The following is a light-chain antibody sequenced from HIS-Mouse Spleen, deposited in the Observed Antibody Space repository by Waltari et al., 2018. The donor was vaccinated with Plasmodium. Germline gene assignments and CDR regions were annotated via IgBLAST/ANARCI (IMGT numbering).Light chain of an antibody. V-gene: IGLV3-10*01. CDR2: EDS. Sequence: SYELTQPPSVSVSPGQTARITCSGDALPKKHAYWYQPKSGQAPVLVIYEDSKRPSGIPEMFSGSSSGTMATLTISGGQVEDEADYYCYSTDSSGNHRVFGGGTKLTVL. CDR3: YSTDSSGNHRV. CDR1: ALPKKH. J-gene: IGLJ3*02.